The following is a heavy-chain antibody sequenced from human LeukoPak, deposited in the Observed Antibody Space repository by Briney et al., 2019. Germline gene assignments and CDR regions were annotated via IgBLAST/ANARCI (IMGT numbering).Heavy chain of an antibody. J-gene: IGHJ6*03. Sequence: KPSETLSLTCTVSGGSISSSSYYWGWIRQPPGKGLEWIGRIYTSGSTNYNPSLKSRVTMSVDTSKNQFSLKLSSVTAADTAVYYCARYGVGATQASKGRHYYYYYYMDVWGKGTTVTVSS. CDR2: IYTSGST. V-gene: IGHV4-39*07. CDR3: ARYGVGATQASKGRHYYYYYYMDV. CDR1: GGSISSSSYY. D-gene: IGHD1-26*01.